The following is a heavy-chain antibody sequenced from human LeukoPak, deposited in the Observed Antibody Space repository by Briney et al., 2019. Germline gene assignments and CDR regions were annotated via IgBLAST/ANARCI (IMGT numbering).Heavy chain of an antibody. Sequence: ASVKVSCKASGYTFTSYDINWVRQATGQGFEWMGWMNPNSGNTGYAQKFQGRVTMTRNTSISTAYMELSSLRSEDTAVYYCARGPEVDIVATILGVWFDPWGQGTLVTVSS. CDR1: GYTFTSYD. CDR3: ARGPEVDIVATILGVWFDP. CDR2: MNPNSGNT. V-gene: IGHV1-8*01. D-gene: IGHD5-12*01. J-gene: IGHJ5*02.